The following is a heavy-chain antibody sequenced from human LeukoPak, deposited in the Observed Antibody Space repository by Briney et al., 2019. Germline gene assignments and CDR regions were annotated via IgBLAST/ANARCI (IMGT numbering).Heavy chain of an antibody. J-gene: IGHJ4*02. D-gene: IGHD1-26*01. Sequence: GGSLRLSCAASGFTVSSSYMSWVRQAPGKGLEWVSVIYSAGITHYADPVKGRFTISRDNSKNTLYLQMNSLRAEDTAVYYCARRSVEEYYDCWGQGTLVTVSS. CDR1: GFTVSSSY. V-gene: IGHV3-53*05. CDR2: IYSAGIT. CDR3: ARRSVEEYYDC.